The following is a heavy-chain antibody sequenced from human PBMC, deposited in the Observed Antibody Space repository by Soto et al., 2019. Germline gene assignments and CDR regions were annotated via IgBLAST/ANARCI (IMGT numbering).Heavy chain of an antibody. V-gene: IGHV4-34*01. D-gene: IGHD3-22*01. CDR3: ARVPPGVVITYYYGMDV. J-gene: IGHJ6*02. Sequence: SETLSLTCDVYGGSFSGYYWSWIRQPPGKGLEWIGEINHSGSTNYNPSLKSRVTISVDTSKNQFSLKLSSVTAADTAVYYCARVPPGVVITYYYGMDVWGQGTTVTVSS. CDR1: GGSFSGYY. CDR2: INHSGST.